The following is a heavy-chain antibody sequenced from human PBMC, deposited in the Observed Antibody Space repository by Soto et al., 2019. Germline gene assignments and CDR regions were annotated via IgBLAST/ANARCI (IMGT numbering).Heavy chain of an antibody. J-gene: IGHJ6*02. CDR3: ARRFSSRYFYNQYAMDV. CDR1: GYSFTYYH. CDR2: NNPTGGGT. D-gene: IGHD3-22*01. Sequence: ASVKVSCQASGYSFTYYHIHSVRLAPQQELEWMGWNNPTGGGTNSAQNFRGRVTMTSDTSTSTAYLELSKLTSDDTAAFYCARRFSSRYFYNQYAMDVWGQGAMVTV. V-gene: IGHV1-2*02.